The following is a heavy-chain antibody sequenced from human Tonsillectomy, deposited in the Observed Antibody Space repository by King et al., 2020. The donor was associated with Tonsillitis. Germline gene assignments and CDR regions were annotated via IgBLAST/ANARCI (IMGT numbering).Heavy chain of an antibody. CDR1: GFTFSSYS. J-gene: IGHJ4*02. CDR3: ASGNRGGARIGY. V-gene: IGHV3-48*01. Sequence: VQLVESGGGLVQPGGSLRLSCAASGFTFSSYSMNWVRQAPGKGLEWVSYISSSSSTIYYADSVKGRFTISRDNAKNSLYLQMNSLRAEDTAVYYCASGNRGGARIGYWGQGTLVTDSS. CDR2: ISSSSSTI. D-gene: IGHD1-14*01.